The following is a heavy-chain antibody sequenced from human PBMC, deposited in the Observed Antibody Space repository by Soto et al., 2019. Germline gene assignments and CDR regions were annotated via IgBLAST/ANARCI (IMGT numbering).Heavy chain of an antibody. Sequence: KPSETLSLTCTVSGGSISSSSYYWGWIRQPPGKGLEWIGSIYYSGSTYYNPSLKSRVTISVDTSKNQFSLKLSSVTAADTAVYYCASQAGAILTGYHHFDYWGQGTLVTVSS. CDR2: IYYSGST. CDR3: ASQAGAILTGYHHFDY. CDR1: GGSISSSSYY. J-gene: IGHJ4*02. V-gene: IGHV4-39*01. D-gene: IGHD3-9*01.